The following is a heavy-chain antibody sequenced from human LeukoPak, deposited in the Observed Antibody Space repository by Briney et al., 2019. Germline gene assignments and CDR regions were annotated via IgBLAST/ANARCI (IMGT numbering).Heavy chain of an antibody. J-gene: IGHJ6*02. CDR1: GGSISSSSYY. D-gene: IGHD2-2*01. V-gene: IGHV4-61*01. CDR3: AREMGSYCSSTSCYPLSPLLPQYYYGMDV. Sequence: PSETLSLTCTVSGGSISSSSYYWGWIRQSPGKGLEWIGYIYSRGSTNYNPSLKSRVTISVDTSKNQFSLRLSSVTAADTAVYYCAREMGSYCSSTSCYPLSPLLPQYYYGMDVWGQGTTVTVSS. CDR2: IYSRGST.